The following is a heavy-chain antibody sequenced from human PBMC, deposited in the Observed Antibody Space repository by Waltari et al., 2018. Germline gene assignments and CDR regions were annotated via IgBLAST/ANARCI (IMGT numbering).Heavy chain of an antibody. CDR1: GFTFSSYS. D-gene: IGHD5-12*01. J-gene: IGHJ4*02. CDR2: ISSSSYI. Sequence: EVQLVESGGGLVKPGGSLRLSCAASGFTFSSYSMNWVRQAPGKGLEWVSSISSSSYIYYADSVKGRFTISRDNAKNSLYLQMNSLRAEDTAVYYCARSGRYSGYDWGYWGQGTLVTVSS. V-gene: IGHV3-21*01. CDR3: ARSGRYSGYDWGY.